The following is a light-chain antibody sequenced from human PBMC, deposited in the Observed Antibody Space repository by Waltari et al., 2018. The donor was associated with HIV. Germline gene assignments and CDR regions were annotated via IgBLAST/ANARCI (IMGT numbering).Light chain of an antibody. CDR3: QAWDSSTAVV. V-gene: IGLV3-1*01. Sequence: SSELTQPPSVSVSLGQTVSITCSGDNLGDKYACWYQHRPGQSPVLVIYQDSKRPSGIPERFAGSNSGNTASLTISGTQAMDEADYYCQAWDSSTAVVFGGGTKLTVL. CDR1: NLGDKY. J-gene: IGLJ2*01. CDR2: QDS.